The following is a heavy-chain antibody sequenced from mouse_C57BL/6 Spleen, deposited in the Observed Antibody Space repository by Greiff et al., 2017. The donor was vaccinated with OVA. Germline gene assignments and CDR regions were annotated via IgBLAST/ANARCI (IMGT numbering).Heavy chain of an antibody. Sequence: EVQLQESGGGLVKPGGSLKLSCAASGFTFSSYAMSWVRQTPEKRLEWVATISDGGSYTYYPDNVKGRFTISSDNAKNNLYLQMSHLKSEDTAMYYCARDGDDYEEFAYWGQGTLVTVSA. J-gene: IGHJ3*01. V-gene: IGHV5-4*01. CDR3: ARDGDDYEEFAY. CDR1: GFTFSSYA. D-gene: IGHD2-4*01. CDR2: ISDGGSYT.